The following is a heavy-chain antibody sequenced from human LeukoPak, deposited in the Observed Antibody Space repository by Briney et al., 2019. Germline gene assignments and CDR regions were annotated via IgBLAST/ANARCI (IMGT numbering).Heavy chain of an antibody. J-gene: IGHJ4*02. CDR2: IYWNDDN. CDR3: AHSDLGYDFWSGYYDY. CDR1: GFSLSTSGVG. D-gene: IGHD3-3*01. V-gene: IGHV2-5*01. Sequence: SGPTLVKPTQTLTLTCTFSGFSLSTSGVGVGWIRQPPGKALEWLALIYWNDDNRYSPSLKSRLTITKDTSKNQVVLTMTNMDPVDTATYYCAHSDLGYDFWSGYYDYWGQGTLVTVSS.